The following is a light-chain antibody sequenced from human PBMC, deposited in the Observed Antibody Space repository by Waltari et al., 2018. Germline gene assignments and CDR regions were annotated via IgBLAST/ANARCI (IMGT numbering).Light chain of an antibody. CDR2: DVT. J-gene: IGLJ1*01. CDR3: NSFRSSDTYV. V-gene: IGLV2-14*01. CDR1: SSDIGGYNY. Sequence: QSGLTQPASVSGPPGQSIPISCTGSSSDIGGYNYVSWYQQHPGKAPKLIIYDVTKRPSGVSNRFSASKSGDTASLTISGLQAEDEADYYCNSFRSSDTYVFGTGTRVTVL.